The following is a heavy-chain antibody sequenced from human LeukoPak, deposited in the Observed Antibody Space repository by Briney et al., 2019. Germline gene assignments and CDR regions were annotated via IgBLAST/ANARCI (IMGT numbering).Heavy chain of an antibody. CDR2: FTSSGNT. CDR1: GFTFSNYA. CDR3: AKGDYGECY. V-gene: IGHV3-23*01. Sequence: GGSLRLSCTGSGFTFSNYAVAWVRQAPGKGLEWVSSFTSSGNTYYADSVKGRFTVSRDNSKSTLYVQMTSLRAEDTAVYYCAKGDYGECYLGQGTLVTVSS. D-gene: IGHD4-17*01. J-gene: IGHJ4*02.